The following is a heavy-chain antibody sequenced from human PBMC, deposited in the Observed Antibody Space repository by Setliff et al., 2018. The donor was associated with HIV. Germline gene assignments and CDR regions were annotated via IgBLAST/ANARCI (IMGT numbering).Heavy chain of an antibody. J-gene: IGHJ6*02. CDR2: IYAADSDV. CDR3: ASSITVAGGRSFYYYAMDV. Sequence: PGESLKISCKGSGYSFTNFWVAWVRQMPGRGPEWMGSIYAADSDVTYNPSFQGHVTISVDKSINTAYLQWSSLKASDTAMYYCASSITVAGGRSFYYYAMDVWGQGTTVTVSS. V-gene: IGHV5-51*01. D-gene: IGHD1-20*01. CDR1: GYSFTNFW.